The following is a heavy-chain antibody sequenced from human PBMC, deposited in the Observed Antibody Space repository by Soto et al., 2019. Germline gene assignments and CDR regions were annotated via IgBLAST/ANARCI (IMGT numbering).Heavy chain of an antibody. D-gene: IGHD2-21*02. J-gene: IGHJ4*02. CDR2: IFYSGST. Sequence: PSETLSLTCTVSGGSVNSYYWSWIRQPPGKGLEWIWYIFYSGSTKSNTSLKRRVTMSVDISKNQFSLRLTSVTAADTAVYYCSRVFPSYCGGDCSYFDSWGQGTLVTVSS. V-gene: IGHV4-59*02. CDR1: GGSVNSYY. CDR3: SRVFPSYCGGDCSYFDS.